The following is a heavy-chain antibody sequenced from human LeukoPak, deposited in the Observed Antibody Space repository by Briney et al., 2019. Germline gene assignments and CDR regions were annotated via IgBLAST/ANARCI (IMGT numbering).Heavy chain of an antibody. Sequence: SETLSLTCTVSGGSISSGGYYWSWIRQHPGKGLECIGSIYYSGSTYYNPSLKSRVTISVDTSKNQFSLKLSSVTAADTAVYYCARLAAAGTGYFDYWGPGTLVTVSS. CDR3: ARLAAAGTGYFDY. CDR2: IYYSGST. D-gene: IGHD6-13*01. J-gene: IGHJ4*02. CDR1: GGSISSGGYY. V-gene: IGHV4-31*03.